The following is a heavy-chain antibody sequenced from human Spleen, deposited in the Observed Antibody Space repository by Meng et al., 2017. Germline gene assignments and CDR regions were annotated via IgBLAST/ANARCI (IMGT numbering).Heavy chain of an antibody. Sequence: ESLKISCAASGFTFDRHAMQWIRRAPGKGLEWVSSISISGEDTKYADSVKGRFTVSRDNSRSTVFLQMNSLRVEDTAVYYCAKEIRPNDYWGQGTLVTVSS. CDR2: ISISGEDT. CDR1: GFTFDRHA. V-gene: IGHV3-23*01. J-gene: IGHJ4*02. CDR3: AKEIRPNDY.